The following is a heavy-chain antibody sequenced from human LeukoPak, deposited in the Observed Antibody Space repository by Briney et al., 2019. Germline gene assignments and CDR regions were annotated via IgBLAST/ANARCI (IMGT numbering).Heavy chain of an antibody. D-gene: IGHD1-26*01. J-gene: IGHJ3*02. Sequence: GGSLRLSCAASGFTFSSYGMSWVRQAPGKGLEWVSAISGSGGSTYYADSVKGRFTISRDNSKNTLYLQMNSLRAEDTAIYYCARKPTTSDAFDMWGQGTMVTVSS. V-gene: IGHV3-23*01. CDR1: GFTFSSYG. CDR3: ARKPTTSDAFDM. CDR2: ISGSGGST.